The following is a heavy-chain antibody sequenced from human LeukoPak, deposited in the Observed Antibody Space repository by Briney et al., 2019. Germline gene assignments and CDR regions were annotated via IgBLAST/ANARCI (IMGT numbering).Heavy chain of an antibody. Sequence: SETLSLTCAVYGGSFSGYYWSWIRQPPGKGLEWIGEINHRGGTNYNPSLKSRVTMSVDTSKNQFSLKLSSVTAADTAVYYCARAGDSSGYCDYWGQGTLVTVSS. CDR2: INHRGGT. CDR3: ARAGDSSGYCDY. D-gene: IGHD3-22*01. J-gene: IGHJ4*02. CDR1: GGSFSGYY. V-gene: IGHV4-34*01.